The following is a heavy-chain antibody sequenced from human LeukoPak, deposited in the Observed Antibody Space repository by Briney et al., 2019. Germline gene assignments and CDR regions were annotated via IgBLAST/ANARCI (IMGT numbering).Heavy chain of an antibody. CDR3: ARDNSVGDVAWWFDP. V-gene: IGHV1-46*01. Sequence: ASVKVSCKASGYSFTSHYMHWVRQAPGQGLEWMGLINPRGTSTIYAEKFQGRIIMTRDMSTSTVYMELSSLRSEDTAVYYCARDNSVGDVAWWFDPWGQGTLVTVSS. J-gene: IGHJ5*02. CDR1: GYSFTSHY. CDR2: INPRGTST. D-gene: IGHD1-26*01.